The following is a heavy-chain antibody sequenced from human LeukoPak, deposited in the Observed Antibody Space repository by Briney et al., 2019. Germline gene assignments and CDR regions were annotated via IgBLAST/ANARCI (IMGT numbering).Heavy chain of an antibody. J-gene: IGHJ4*02. CDR3: AREYYSDSSGYFNDFDF. D-gene: IGHD3-22*01. Sequence: ASVKVSCKASGYTFTSYAMNWVRQAPGQGLEWMGWINTNTGNPTYAQGFTGRFVFSLDTSVSTAYLQISSLKAEDTAVYYCAREYYSDSSGYFNDFDFWGQGTLVTVSS. CDR2: INTNTGNP. CDR1: GYTFTSYA. V-gene: IGHV7-4-1*02.